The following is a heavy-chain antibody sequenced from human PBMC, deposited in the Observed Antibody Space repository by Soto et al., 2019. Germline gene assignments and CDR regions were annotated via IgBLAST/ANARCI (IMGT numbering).Heavy chain of an antibody. Sequence: QLQLQESGPGLVKPSETLSLTCTVSGGSISSSSYYWGWIRQPPGKGLEWIGGIYYSGSTYYNPSLKSRVTISVDTSKNQFSLKLSSVTAADTAVYYWASLVVDGRYFDLWGRGTLVTVSS. CDR3: ASLVVDGRYFDL. CDR2: IYYSGST. CDR1: GGSISSSSYY. D-gene: IGHD2-15*01. V-gene: IGHV4-39*01. J-gene: IGHJ2*01.